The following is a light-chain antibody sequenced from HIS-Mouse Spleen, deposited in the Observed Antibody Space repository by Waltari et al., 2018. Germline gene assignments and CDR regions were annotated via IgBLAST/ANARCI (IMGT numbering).Light chain of an antibody. CDR3: SSYAGSNNFVV. V-gene: IGLV2-8*01. Sequence: QSALTQPPSASGSPGQSVTISCTGTSSDVGGYNYVPWYQQHPGKAPKLMSYEVSKRPSGVPDRFSGSKSGNTASLTVSGLQAEDEADYYCSSYAGSNNFVVFGGGTKLTVL. CDR2: EVS. J-gene: IGLJ2*01. CDR1: SSDVGGYNY.